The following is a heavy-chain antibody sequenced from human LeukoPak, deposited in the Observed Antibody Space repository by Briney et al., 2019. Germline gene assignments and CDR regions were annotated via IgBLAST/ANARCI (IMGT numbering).Heavy chain of an antibody. CDR3: ARRAYYDSSGYHPTSGYFDL. Sequence: SETLSLTCTVSGGSMFSYYRNWIRQPPGKGLEWIGYIYSNGSTNYSPSLRSRGTISIATSKNQFSLRLTSVTAADTAIYYCARRAYYDSSGYHPTSGYFDLWGRGTLVTVSS. D-gene: IGHD3-22*01. CDR2: IYSNGST. CDR1: GGSMFSYY. J-gene: IGHJ2*01. V-gene: IGHV4-4*08.